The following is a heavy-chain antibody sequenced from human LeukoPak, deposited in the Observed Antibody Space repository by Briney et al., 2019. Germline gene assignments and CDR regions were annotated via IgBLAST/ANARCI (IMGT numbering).Heavy chain of an antibody. CDR2: IYYSGRT. Sequence: SETLSLTCTVSGGSISSYYWSWIRQPPGKGLEWIGYIYYSGRTNYNPSLKSRVTISVDTSKNQFSLKLSSVTAADTAVYYCARGSFRSWYVDYWGQGTLVTVSS. V-gene: IGHV4-59*01. CDR1: GGSISSYY. CDR3: ARGSFRSWYVDY. D-gene: IGHD6-13*01. J-gene: IGHJ4*02.